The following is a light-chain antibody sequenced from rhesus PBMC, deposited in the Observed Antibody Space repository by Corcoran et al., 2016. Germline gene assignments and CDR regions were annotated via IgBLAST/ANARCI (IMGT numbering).Light chain of an antibody. Sequence: DIQMTQSPSSLSASVGDRVTITCWASENVNNYLHWYQQKPGKAPKLLIYAASILQSGVPSRFSGNGSGTDYTFTIRNLQTEDVATYYCQHSYGTPLTFGGGTKVEIK. CDR2: AAS. CDR3: QHSYGTPLT. J-gene: IGKJ4*01. CDR1: ENVNNY. V-gene: IGKV1-74*01.